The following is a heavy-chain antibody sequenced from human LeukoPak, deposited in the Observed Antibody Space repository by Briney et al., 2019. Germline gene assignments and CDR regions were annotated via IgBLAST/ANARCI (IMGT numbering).Heavy chain of an antibody. CDR2: IIPIFGTA. D-gene: IGHD5-18*01. CDR1: VGTFSTYA. J-gene: IGHJ2*01. Sequence: SVKVSCKASVGTFSTYAISWVRQAPGQGLEWMGGIIPIFGTANYAQKFQGRVTITADESTSTAYMELSSLRSEDTAVYYCAISGPIQSDWYFDLWGRGTLVTVSS. CDR3: AISGPIQSDWYFDL. V-gene: IGHV1-69*01.